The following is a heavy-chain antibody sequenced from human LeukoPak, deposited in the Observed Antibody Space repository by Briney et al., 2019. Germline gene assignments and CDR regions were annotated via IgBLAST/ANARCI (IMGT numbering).Heavy chain of an antibody. V-gene: IGHV3-11*01. CDR3: ARSIGYYYTMDV. CDR2: ISGSGSDL. D-gene: IGHD3-22*01. J-gene: IGHJ6*02. Sequence: GGSLRLSCVACGFSFSDYYMSWIRLAPGRGLEWISYISGSGSDLYYADSVKGRFTISRDNANNSLYLQMNSLRAEDTAVYYCARSIGYYYTMDVWGQGTTVTVSS. CDR1: GFSFSDYY.